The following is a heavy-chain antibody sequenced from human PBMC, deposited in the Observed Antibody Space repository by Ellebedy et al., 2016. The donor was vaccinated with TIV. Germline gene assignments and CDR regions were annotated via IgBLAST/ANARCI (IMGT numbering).Heavy chain of an antibody. V-gene: IGHV1-69*13. CDR2: IIPIFGTA. CDR1: GGTFSSYA. CDR3: ARGVATINFYYYGMDV. D-gene: IGHD5-24*01. J-gene: IGHJ6*02. Sequence: SVKVSXXASGGTFSSYAISWVRQAPGQGLEWMGGIIPIFGTANYAQKFQGRVTITADESTSTAYMELSSLRSEDTAVYYCARGVATINFYYYGMDVWGQGTTVTVSS.